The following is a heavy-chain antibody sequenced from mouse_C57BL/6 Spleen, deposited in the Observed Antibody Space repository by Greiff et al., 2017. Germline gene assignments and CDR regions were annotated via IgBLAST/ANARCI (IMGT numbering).Heavy chain of an antibody. Sequence: EVQVVESGGGLVQPGGSLQLSCAASGFTFSDYGMAWVRQAPRKGPEWVAFISNLAYSLYYADTVTGRFTISRETAEKTLYTAMSSLRSEDTAMYYFARHDYYYAMDYWGQGSSVTVSS. D-gene: IGHD2-4*01. V-gene: IGHV5-15*01. CDR1: GFTFSDYG. CDR3: ARHDYYYAMDY. CDR2: ISNLAYSL. J-gene: IGHJ4*01.